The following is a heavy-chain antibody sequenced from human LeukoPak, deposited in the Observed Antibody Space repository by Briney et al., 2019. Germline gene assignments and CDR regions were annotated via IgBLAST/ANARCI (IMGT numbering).Heavy chain of an antibody. D-gene: IGHD2-21*01. J-gene: IGHJ4*02. Sequence: SETLSLTCAVYGGSFSGYYWSWIRQPPGKGLEWIGEINHSGNTNYNPSLKSRVTISVDTSKNQFSLKLSSVTAADTAVYYCARVVVRWFFDYWGQGTLVTVSS. CDR3: ARVVVRWFFDY. CDR2: INHSGNT. V-gene: IGHV4-34*01. CDR1: GGSFSGYY.